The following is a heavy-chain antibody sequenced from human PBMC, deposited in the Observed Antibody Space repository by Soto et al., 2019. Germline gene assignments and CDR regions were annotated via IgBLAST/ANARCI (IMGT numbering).Heavy chain of an antibody. V-gene: IGHV4-30-4*01. D-gene: IGHD1-1*01. CDR2: IFYSGTT. CDR3: ARDLWVEPELYYYGMDV. J-gene: IGHJ6*02. Sequence: SETLSLTCTVSGDSISSADYYWSWIRQTPGKGLEWIGHIFYSGTTYYNPSLKSRLTISVDTSKNHFSLRLTSVTAADTAVYYCARDLWVEPELYYYGMDVWGQGTRSPSP. CDR1: GDSISSADYY.